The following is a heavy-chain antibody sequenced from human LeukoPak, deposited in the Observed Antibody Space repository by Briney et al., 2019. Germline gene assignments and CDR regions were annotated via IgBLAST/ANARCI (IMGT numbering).Heavy chain of an antibody. CDR3: ASSSWYGKFDY. CDR2: IYYRGST. J-gene: IGHJ4*02. CDR1: GGSISSYY. V-gene: IGHV4-59*08. Sequence: TETLSLTCTVSGGSISSYYWSWIQQPPGKGLEWIGYIYYRGSTNYNPSLKSRVTISVDTSKNQFSLKLSSVTAADTAVYYCASSSWYGKFDYWGQGTLVTVSS. D-gene: IGHD6-13*01.